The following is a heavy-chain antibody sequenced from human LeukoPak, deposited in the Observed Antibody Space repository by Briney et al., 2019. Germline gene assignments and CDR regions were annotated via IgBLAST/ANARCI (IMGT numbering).Heavy chain of an antibody. CDR3: ARDLYDSSGYYRKGLDY. J-gene: IGHJ4*02. D-gene: IGHD3-22*01. Sequence: GGSLRLSCAASGFTFSSYGMHWVRQAPGKGLEWVAVIWYDGSNKYYADSVKGRFTISRDNSKNTLYLQMNSLRAEDTAVYYCARDLYDSSGYYRKGLDYWGQGTLVTVSS. CDR1: GFTFSSYG. CDR2: IWYDGSNK. V-gene: IGHV3-33*01.